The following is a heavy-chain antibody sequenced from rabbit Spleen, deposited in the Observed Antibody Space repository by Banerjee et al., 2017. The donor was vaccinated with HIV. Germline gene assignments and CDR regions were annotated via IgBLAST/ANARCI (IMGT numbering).Heavy chain of an antibody. CDR3: ARDTSSSFSSYGMDL. D-gene: IGHD1-1*01. CDR2: IGAGSSGST. Sequence: QSLEESGGDLVKPGASLTLTCKASGFSFSSDYDMCWVRQAPGKGLEWIACIGAGSSGSTYYASWAKGRFTISRPWSTTVTLQMTRLTAADTATYFCARDTSSSFSSYGMDLWGQGTLVTVS. CDR1: GFSFSSDYD. V-gene: IGHV1S40*01. J-gene: IGHJ6*01.